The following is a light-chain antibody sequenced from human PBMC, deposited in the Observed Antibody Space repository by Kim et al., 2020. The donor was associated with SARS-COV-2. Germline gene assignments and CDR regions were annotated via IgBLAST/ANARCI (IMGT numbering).Light chain of an antibody. CDR2: ELN. V-gene: IGLV2-8*01. CDR1: SSDVGGYNA. Sequence: GQSVAISCTGTSSDVGGYNAVSWYQQYPGKAPKLIIYELNKRPSGVPDRFSGSKSGNTASLTVSGLQAEDEADYYCSSYAGSNNVLFGGGTQLTVL. CDR3: SSYAGSNNVL. J-gene: IGLJ2*01.